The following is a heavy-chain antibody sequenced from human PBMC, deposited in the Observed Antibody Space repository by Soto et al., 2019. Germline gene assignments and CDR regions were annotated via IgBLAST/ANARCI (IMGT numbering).Heavy chain of an antibody. Sequence: QVQLVQSGAEVKKPGASVKVSCKASGYTFTSYGISWVRQAPGQGLEWMGWISAYNGNTNYAQKLQGRVTMTTDTSTSTAYMELRSLRADDTAVYYCARGYCSGGSCYAGAFDIWGQGTMVTVSS. CDR2: ISAYNGNT. CDR3: ARGYCSGGSCYAGAFDI. D-gene: IGHD2-15*01. CDR1: GYTFTSYG. V-gene: IGHV1-18*01. J-gene: IGHJ3*02.